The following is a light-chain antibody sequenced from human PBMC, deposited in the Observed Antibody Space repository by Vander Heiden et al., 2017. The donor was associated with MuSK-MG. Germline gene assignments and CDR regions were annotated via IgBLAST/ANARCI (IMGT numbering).Light chain of an antibody. Sequence: SYVLTQPPSVPAAPGETASITCGGNKIGSKSVYWYQQKPGQAPVLVIYYDNDRPSGIPERFSGSNSGNTATLTISRVEAGDEADYSCQVWDDTSDHVVFGGGTKLTVL. CDR2: YDN. CDR1: KIGSKS. CDR3: QVWDDTSDHVV. V-gene: IGLV3-21*04. J-gene: IGLJ2*01.